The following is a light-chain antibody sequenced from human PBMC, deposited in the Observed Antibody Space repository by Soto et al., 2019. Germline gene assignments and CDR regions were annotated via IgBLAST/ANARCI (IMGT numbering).Light chain of an antibody. CDR2: AAS. V-gene: IGKV1-39*01. J-gene: IGKJ1*01. Sequence: DIQMTQSPSSLSASVGDTVTITCRASQSIHNFVNWYQQRQGQVPKLLIYAASSLHTGVPSRFSGSGSGIDFTLTISSLQPEDFTTDYCQESPSETPTFGQGTKVEIK. CDR3: QESPSETPT. CDR1: QSIHNF.